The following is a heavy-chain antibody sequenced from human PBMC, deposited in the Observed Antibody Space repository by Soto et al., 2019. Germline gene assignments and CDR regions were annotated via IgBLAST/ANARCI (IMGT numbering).Heavy chain of an antibody. V-gene: IGHV5-51*01. CDR1: GYSFTNYW. J-gene: IGHJ4*02. CDR2: IYPGDSDA. D-gene: IGHD3-10*01. CDR3: ARRYYYGSGSYSFYLDY. Sequence: GSLKISCKGSGYSFTNYWIAWVRQMPGKGLEWMGIIYPGDSDARYSPSFQGQVTISVDKSISTAYLQWSSLKASDTAMYYCARRYYYGSGSYSFYLDYWGQGTLVTVSS.